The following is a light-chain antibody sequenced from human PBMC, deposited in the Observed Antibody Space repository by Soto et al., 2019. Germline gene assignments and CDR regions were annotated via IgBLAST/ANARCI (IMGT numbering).Light chain of an antibody. J-gene: IGKJ4*01. CDR3: QQSYSTPLA. V-gene: IGKV1-39*01. CDR2: AGS. Sequence: DIQMTQSPSSLSASVGDKVTITCRASQSISTYLNWYQQKPGKAPKLLIYAGSTLQSGVPSRFTGSGSGTDFTLTISSLLPEDFATYYCQQSYSTPLAFGGGTKVNIK. CDR1: QSISTY.